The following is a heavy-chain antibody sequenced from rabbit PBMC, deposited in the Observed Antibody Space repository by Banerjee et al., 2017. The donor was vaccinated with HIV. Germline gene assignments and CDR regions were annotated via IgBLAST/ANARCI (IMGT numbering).Heavy chain of an antibody. CDR3: ARDPTINDNSYVNLDL. CDR1: GFSFSSSYY. Sequence: QSLEESGGDLVKPGASLTLTCTASGFSFSSSYYMCWVRQAPGKGLEWIACIYAGSSGSTYYASWAKGRFTISKTSSTTVTLQMTSLTAADTATYFCARDPTINDNSYVNLDLWGPGTLVTVS. CDR2: IYAGSSGST. V-gene: IGHV1S40*01. D-gene: IGHD6-1*01. J-gene: IGHJ4*01.